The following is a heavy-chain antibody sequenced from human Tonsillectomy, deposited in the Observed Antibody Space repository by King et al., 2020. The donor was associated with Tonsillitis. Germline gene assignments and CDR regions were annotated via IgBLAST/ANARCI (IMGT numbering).Heavy chain of an antibody. Sequence: VQLVESGGGVVQPGRSLRLSCAASGFIFSYYAMYWVRQAPGKGLEWVAGISYDGSNKYYADSVRGRFTISRDNSKNTLFLQMNSLRAEDTAVYYCASSPNIQWLPQDHWGQGTRVTVSS. D-gene: IGHD6-19*01. V-gene: IGHV3-30-3*01. CDR3: ASSPNIQWLPQDH. CDR2: ISYDGSNK. J-gene: IGHJ4*02. CDR1: GFIFSYYA.